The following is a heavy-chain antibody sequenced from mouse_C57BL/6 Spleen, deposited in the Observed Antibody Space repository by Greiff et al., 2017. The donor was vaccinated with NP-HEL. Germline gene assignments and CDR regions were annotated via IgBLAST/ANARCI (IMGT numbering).Heavy chain of an antibody. D-gene: IGHD2-10*01. CDR1: GYSITSGYY. CDR2: ISYDGSN. Sequence: DVQLQESGPGLVKPSPSLSLTCSVTGYSITSGYYWNWIRQFPGNKLEWMGYISYDGSNNYNPSLKNRISITRDTSKNQFFLKLNSVTTEDTATYYCARAYLMDYWGQGTSVTVSS. V-gene: IGHV3-6*01. J-gene: IGHJ4*01. CDR3: ARAYLMDY.